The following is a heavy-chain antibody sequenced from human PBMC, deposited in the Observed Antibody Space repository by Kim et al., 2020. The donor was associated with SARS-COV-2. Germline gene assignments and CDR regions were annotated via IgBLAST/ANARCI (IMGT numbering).Heavy chain of an antibody. CDR3: ARGWGSSSLFDY. V-gene: IGHV4-34*01. CDR1: GGSFSGYY. J-gene: IGHJ4*02. Sequence: SETLSLTCAVYGGSFSGYYWSWIRQPPGKGLEWIGEINHSGSTNYNPSLKSRVTISVDTSKNQFSLKLSSVTAADTAVYYCARGWGSSSLFDYWGQGTLVTVSS. CDR2: INHSGST. D-gene: IGHD6-6*01.